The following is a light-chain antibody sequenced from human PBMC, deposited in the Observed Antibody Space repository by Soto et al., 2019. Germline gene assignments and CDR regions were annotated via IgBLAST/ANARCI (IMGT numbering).Light chain of an antibody. J-gene: IGKJ4*01. Sequence: EIVLTQSPATLSLSPGERATLSCGASRSVSSYLAGYPQKPGQAPRLLIYDASYRATGIPARFSGSGSGTDQALTISILEPEDFEVYDCHHRSDWHPLITCGGWTKVEIK. V-gene: IGKV3-11*01. CDR2: DAS. CDR1: RSVSSY. CDR3: HHRSDWHPLIT.